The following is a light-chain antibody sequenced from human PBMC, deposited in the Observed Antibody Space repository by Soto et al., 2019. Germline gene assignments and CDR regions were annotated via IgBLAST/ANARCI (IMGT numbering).Light chain of an antibody. V-gene: IGLV2-11*01. CDR1: SSDVGGYNY. CDR3: CSYAGSNTLV. CDR2: DVS. J-gene: IGLJ3*02. Sequence: QSALTQPRSVSGSPGQSVTISCTGTSSDVGGYNYVTWYQQHAGKAPKLRIYDVSKRPSGVPDRFSGSRSGNTASLTISGLQAEDEDEYFCCSYAGSNTLVCGGGTKLTVL.